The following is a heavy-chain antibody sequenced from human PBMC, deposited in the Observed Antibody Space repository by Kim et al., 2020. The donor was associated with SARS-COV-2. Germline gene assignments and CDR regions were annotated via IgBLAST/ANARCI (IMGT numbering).Heavy chain of an antibody. CDR2: ISSSGSTI. Sequence: GGSLRLSCAASGFTFSDYYMSWIRQAPGKGLEWVSFISSSGSTIYYADSVKGRFTISRDNAKNSLYLQMNSLRAEDTAVYYCAPRSAAAAPRGDYWGQGTLVTVSS. V-gene: IGHV3-11*04. D-gene: IGHD6-13*01. CDR3: APRSAAAAPRGDY. J-gene: IGHJ4*02. CDR1: GFTFSDYY.